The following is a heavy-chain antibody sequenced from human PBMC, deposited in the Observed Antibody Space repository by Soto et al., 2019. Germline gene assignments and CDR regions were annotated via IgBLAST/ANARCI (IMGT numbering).Heavy chain of an antibody. Sequence: EVQLVESGGGLVKPGGSLRLSCAASGFTFSTYSMNWVRQAPGKGLEWVSSISSSSSYIYYADSVKGRFTISRDNATNSLYLQMNSLSAEDTAVYYCAREEGHSGYDLWGQGTLVTVSS. CDR2: ISSSSSYI. CDR1: GFTFSTYS. V-gene: IGHV3-21*01. J-gene: IGHJ4*02. CDR3: AREEGHSGYDL. D-gene: IGHD5-12*01.